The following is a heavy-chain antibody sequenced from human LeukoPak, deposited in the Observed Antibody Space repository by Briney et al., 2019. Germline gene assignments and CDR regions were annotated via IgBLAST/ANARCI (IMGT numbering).Heavy chain of an antibody. CDR3: AKVLSLGDYDDY. J-gene: IGHJ4*02. V-gene: IGHV3-30*18. CDR1: GFTFSSYA. Sequence: GGSLRLSCAASGFTFSSYAMSWVRQAPGKGLEWVAVISYDGSNKYYADSVKGRFTISRDNSKNTLYLQMNSLRAEDTAVYYCAKVLSLGDYDDYWGQGTLVTVSS. CDR2: ISYDGSNK. D-gene: IGHD4-17*01.